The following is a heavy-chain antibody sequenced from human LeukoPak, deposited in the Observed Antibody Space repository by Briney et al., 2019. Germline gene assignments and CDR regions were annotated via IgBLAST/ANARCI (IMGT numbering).Heavy chain of an antibody. J-gene: IGHJ3*02. Sequence: ESGPTLVKPTQTLTLTCTFSGFSLCTSGVGVGWIRQPPGKALEWLALIYWNDDKRYSPSLKSRLTITKDTSKNQVVLTMTNMDPVDTATYYCAHSGTVTTPHDAFDIWGQGTMVTVSS. D-gene: IGHD4-17*01. CDR1: GFSLCTSGVG. CDR3: AHSGTVTTPHDAFDI. V-gene: IGHV2-5*01. CDR2: IYWNDDK.